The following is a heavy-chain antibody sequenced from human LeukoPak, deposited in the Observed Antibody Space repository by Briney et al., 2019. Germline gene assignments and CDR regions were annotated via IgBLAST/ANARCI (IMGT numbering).Heavy chain of an antibody. D-gene: IGHD6-19*01. J-gene: IGHJ4*02. CDR2: MNPNSGNT. Sequence: ASVKVSCKASGYTFTSYDINWVRQATGQGLEWMGWMNPNSGNTNYAQKLQGRVTMTTDTSTSTAYMELRSLRSDDTAVYYCAIAVAGHFDYWGQGTLVTVSS. CDR1: GYTFTSYD. V-gene: IGHV1-18*01. CDR3: AIAVAGHFDY.